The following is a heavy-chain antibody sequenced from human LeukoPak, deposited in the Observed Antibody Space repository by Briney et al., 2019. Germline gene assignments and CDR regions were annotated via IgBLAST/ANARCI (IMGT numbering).Heavy chain of an antibody. CDR1: GFTFSNYG. V-gene: IGHV3-30*02. CDR2: IRYDGSNK. CDR3: AEDAPFGY. J-gene: IGHJ4*02. D-gene: IGHD2/OR15-2a*01. Sequence: PGGSLRLSCAASGFTFSNYGLHWVRQAPGKGLEWVAFIRYDGSNKYYADSVKGRFTISRDNSENTLYLQMNSLRPEDTAVYYCAEDAPFGYWGQGTLVTVSS.